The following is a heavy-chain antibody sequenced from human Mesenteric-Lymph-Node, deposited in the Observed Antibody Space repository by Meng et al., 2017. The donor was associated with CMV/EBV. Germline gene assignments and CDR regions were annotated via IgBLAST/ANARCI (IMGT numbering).Heavy chain of an antibody. Sequence: GESLKISCAASEFTITNYAMNWVRQAPGKGLEWVSSISGSGGSTYYGDSVKGRFTISRDNSKNILYLQMNGLRADDTAVYYCVKDKTRDGLFNFDFWGQGTVVTVSS. V-gene: IGHV3-23*01. CDR3: VKDKTRDGLFNFDF. J-gene: IGHJ4*02. CDR2: ISGSGGST. CDR1: EFTITNYA. D-gene: IGHD3/OR15-3a*01.